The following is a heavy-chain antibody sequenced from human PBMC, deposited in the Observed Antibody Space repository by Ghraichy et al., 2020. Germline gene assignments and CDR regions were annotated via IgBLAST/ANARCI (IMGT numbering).Heavy chain of an antibody. V-gene: IGHV1-18*04. D-gene: IGHD2-21*02. Sequence: ASVKVSCKASGYTFTSYGISWVRQAPGQGLEWMGWISAYNGNTNYAQKFQGRVTMTTDTSTSTAYMELRSLRSDDTAVYYCARAEVVTALLDAFDIWGQGTMVTVSS. CDR1: GYTFTSYG. J-gene: IGHJ3*02. CDR3: ARAEVVTALLDAFDI. CDR2: ISAYNGNT.